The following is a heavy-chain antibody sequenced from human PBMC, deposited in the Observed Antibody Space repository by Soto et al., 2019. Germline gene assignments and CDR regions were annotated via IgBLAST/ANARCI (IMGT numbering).Heavy chain of an antibody. Sequence: EVQLLESGRGLVQPGGSLRLSCAASGFTFSSFAMCWVRQAPGNGREWVSTITGSGGSTFYADSVKGRFTITTDKSKTKLYLQMNSLRAGDTAIYYCASVDYGAYSTSFDSWGQGTLVTVSS. V-gene: IGHV3-23*01. CDR1: GFTFSSFA. CDR2: ITGSGGST. J-gene: IGHJ4*02. CDR3: ASVDYGAYSTSFDS. D-gene: IGHD4-17*01.